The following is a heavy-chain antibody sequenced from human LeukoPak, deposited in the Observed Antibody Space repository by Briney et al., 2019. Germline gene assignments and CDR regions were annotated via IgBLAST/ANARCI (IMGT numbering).Heavy chain of an antibody. CDR1: GGSIRRYY. V-gene: IGHV4-4*07. J-gene: IGHJ5*02. CDR3: ARADSSSWYWFDP. D-gene: IGHD6-13*01. Sequence: KASETLSLTCTVSGGSIRRYYGRWIRQPAGKGLEGIGRIYTSASTNYNPSLKSRVTMSVDTSKNQFSLKLSSVTATDTAVYYCARADSSSWYWFDPWGQGTLVTVSS. CDR2: IYTSAST.